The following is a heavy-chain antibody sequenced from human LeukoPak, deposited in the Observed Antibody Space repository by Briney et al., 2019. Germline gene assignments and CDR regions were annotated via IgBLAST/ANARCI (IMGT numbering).Heavy chain of an antibody. CDR1: GYSFTIFL. V-gene: IGHV5-51*01. CDR2: IYPGDSDT. D-gene: IGHD6-19*01. Sequence: RGSFKISCKGSGYSFTIFLIGWVGPVPRKGLEWMGIIYPGDSDTRYSPSFQGQVTISADKSISTAYLQWSSLKASDTAMYYCARHDSSGWYRDYWGQGTLVTVSS. J-gene: IGHJ4*02. CDR3: ARHDSSGWYRDY.